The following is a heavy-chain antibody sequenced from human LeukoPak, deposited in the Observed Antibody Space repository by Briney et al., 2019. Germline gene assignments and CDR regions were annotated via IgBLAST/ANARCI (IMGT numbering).Heavy chain of an antibody. J-gene: IGHJ6*02. CDR1: GFTFSSYG. CDR2: IWYDGSNK. D-gene: IGHD3-3*01. Sequence: PGGSLRLSCAASGFTFSSYGMHWVRQAPGKGLEWVAVIWYDGSNKYYADSVKGRFTISRDNSKNTLYLQMNSLRAEDTAVYYCARDLLRFLENRNLGMDVWGQGTTVTVSS. CDR3: ARDLLRFLENRNLGMDV. V-gene: IGHV3-33*01.